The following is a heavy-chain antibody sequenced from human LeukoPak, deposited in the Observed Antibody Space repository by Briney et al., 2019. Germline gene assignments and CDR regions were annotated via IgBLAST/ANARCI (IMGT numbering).Heavy chain of an antibody. J-gene: IGHJ4*02. CDR3: ARMLDGSRRRGFDY. V-gene: IGHV4-59*01. D-gene: IGHD5-24*01. CDR2: IYYSGST. CDR1: GGSISSYY. Sequence: PSETLSLTCTVSGGSISSYYWSWIRQPPGKELEGIGYIYYSGSTNYNPSLKSRVTISVDTSKNQFSLKLSSVTAADTAVYYCARMLDGSRRRGFDYWGQGTLVTVSS.